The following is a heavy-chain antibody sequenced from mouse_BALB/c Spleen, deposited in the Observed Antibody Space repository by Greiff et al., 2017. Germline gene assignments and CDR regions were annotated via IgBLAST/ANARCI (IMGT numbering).Heavy chain of an antibody. D-gene: IGHD1-1*01. CDR3: TREYYYGSSYCYFDY. J-gene: IGHJ2*01. Sequence: EVKLVESGGGLVKPGGSLKLSCAASGFTFSSYTMSWVRQTPEKRLEWVATISSGGSYTYYPDSVKGRFTISRDNAKNTLYLQMSSLKSEDTAMYYCTREYYYGSSYCYFDYWGQGTTLTVSS. CDR1: GFTFSSYT. V-gene: IGHV5-6-4*01. CDR2: ISSGGSYT.